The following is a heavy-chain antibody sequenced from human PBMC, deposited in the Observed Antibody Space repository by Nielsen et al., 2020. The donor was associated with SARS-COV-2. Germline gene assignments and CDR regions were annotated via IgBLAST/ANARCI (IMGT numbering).Heavy chain of an antibody. CDR2: VYYRGST. CDR1: GDSISTINYY. CDR3: ARRKRNTGDSGSFFDY. Sequence: GSLRLSCSVSGDSISTINYYWGWIRQPPGKGLEWIGNVYYRGSTHYNPSLKSRVTIFVDTSKNQFSLKLSSMTAADTALYYCARRKRNTGDSGSFFDYWGQGTLVTVSS. D-gene: IGHD3-10*01. J-gene: IGHJ4*02. V-gene: IGHV4-39*01.